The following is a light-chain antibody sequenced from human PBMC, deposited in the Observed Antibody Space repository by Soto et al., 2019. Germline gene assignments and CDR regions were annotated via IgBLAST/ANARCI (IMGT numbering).Light chain of an antibody. CDR1: QDINNY. Sequence: DIQMTQSPSSLSASVGDRVTITCQASQDINNYLNWYQQKSGKAPELLIYDASNLETGVPSRFSGSGSGTHFTFTISGLQPEDVATYYCQQYGNLLWRFGQGTKVEI. CDR2: DAS. V-gene: IGKV1-33*01. J-gene: IGKJ1*01. CDR3: QQYGNLLWR.